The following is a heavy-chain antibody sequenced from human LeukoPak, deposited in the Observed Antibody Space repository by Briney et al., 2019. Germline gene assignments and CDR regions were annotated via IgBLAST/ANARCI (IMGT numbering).Heavy chain of an antibody. CDR2: ISYDGSNK. CDR1: GFTFSSYG. J-gene: IGHJ3*02. CDR3: AKDQRYYYDSSGYLFPFDI. V-gene: IGHV3-30*18. D-gene: IGHD3-22*01. Sequence: GGSLRLSCAASGFTFSSYGMHWVRQAPGKGLEWVAVISYDGSNKYYADSVKGRFTISRDNSKNTLYLQMNSLRAEDTAVYYCAKDQRYYYDSSGYLFPFDIWGQGTMVTVSS.